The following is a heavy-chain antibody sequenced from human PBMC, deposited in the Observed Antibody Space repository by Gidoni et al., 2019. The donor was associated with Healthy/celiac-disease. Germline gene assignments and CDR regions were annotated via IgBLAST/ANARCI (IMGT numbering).Heavy chain of an antibody. J-gene: IGHJ5*01. CDR1: GFTFSSYS. V-gene: IGHV3-21*01. Sequence: EVQLVESGGGLVKPGGSLRLSCAASGFTFSSYSMNWVRQAPGKGLEWVSSISSSSSYIYYADSVKGRFTISRDNAKNSLYLQMNSLRAEDTAVYYCARDGGIAVRTKWFDPWGQGTLVTVSS. CDR3: ARDGGIAVRTKWFDP. CDR2: ISSSSSYI. D-gene: IGHD6-19*01.